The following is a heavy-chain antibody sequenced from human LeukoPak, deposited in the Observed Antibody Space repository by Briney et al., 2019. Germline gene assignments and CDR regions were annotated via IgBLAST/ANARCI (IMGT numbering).Heavy chain of an antibody. CDR2: MKGTGET. D-gene: IGHD3-16*01. CDR1: GLSFSSFA. J-gene: IGHJ4*02. V-gene: IGHV3-23*01. Sequence: GGSLTLSCAASGLSFSSFAMSWVRQAPARGLEWLSSMKGTGETIYADSVRGRCTLFRDGSRNTAYLQLNNLRVEDTAVYYCARASWVSTADAVRWGQGTVVTVSS. CDR3: ARASWVSTADAVR.